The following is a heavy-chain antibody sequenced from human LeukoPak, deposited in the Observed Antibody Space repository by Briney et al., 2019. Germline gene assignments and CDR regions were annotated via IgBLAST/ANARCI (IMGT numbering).Heavy chain of an antibody. J-gene: IGHJ4*02. CDR1: GGSISSYY. CDR3: ARGYSGSYGRFDY. V-gene: IGHV4-59*01. Sequence: SETLSLTCTVSGGSISSYYWSWIRQPPGKGLEWIGYIYYSGSTSYNPSLKSRVTISVGTSKNQFSLKLSSVTAADTAVYYCARGYSGSYGRFDYWGQGTLVTVSS. CDR2: IYYSGST. D-gene: IGHD1-26*01.